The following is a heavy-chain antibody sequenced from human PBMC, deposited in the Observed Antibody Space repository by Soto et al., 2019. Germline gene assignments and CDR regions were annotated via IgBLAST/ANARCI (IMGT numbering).Heavy chain of an antibody. CDR2: IYYSGST. CDR1: GGSISSGDYY. CDR3: ARFHYYDSSGSRAFDI. D-gene: IGHD3-22*01. V-gene: IGHV4-30-4*01. J-gene: IGHJ3*02. Sequence: ASETLSLTCTVSGGSISSGDYYWSWIRQPPGKGLEWIGYIYYSGSTYYNPSLKSRVTISVDTSKNQFSLKLSSVTAADTAVYYCARFHYYDSSGSRAFDIWGQGTMVTVSS.